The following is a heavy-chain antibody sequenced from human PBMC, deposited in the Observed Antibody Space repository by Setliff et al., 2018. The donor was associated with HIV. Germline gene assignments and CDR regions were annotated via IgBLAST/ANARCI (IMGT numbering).Heavy chain of an antibody. D-gene: IGHD3-10*01. V-gene: IGHV3-23*01. J-gene: IGHJ4*02. CDR1: GFTFDRHT. CDR3: AKSLAHSFGSGPYWHSTLYADY. Sequence: VGSLRLSCATSGFTFDRHTMHWFRQVPGKGLEWVSAIAQPDGGVYADSVRGRFAVSRDNAKRILYLQMRSLRAEDTAVYYCAKSLAHSFGSGPYWHSTLYADYWGQGTLVTVSS. CDR2: IAQPDGGV.